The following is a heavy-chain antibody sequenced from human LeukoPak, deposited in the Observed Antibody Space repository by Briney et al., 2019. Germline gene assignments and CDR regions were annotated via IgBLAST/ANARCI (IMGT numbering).Heavy chain of an antibody. V-gene: IGHV4-31*02. CDR3: ASPSCSSRSCIAVLSM. CDR2: KYYSGSA. J-gene: IGHJ3*02. CDR1: GVSGSDGPYY. Sequence: SETLSLTCTLSGVSGSDGPYYGPGIRQHPGKGLEWIGYKYYSGSAKYNPSLKSRLTISVDTSKNQFSLQLTSVTAADTATYYCASPSCSSRSCIAVLSMWGQGTRVTVSS. D-gene: IGHD2-2*01.